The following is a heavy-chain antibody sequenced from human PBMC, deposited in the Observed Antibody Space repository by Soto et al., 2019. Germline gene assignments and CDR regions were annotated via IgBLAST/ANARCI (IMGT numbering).Heavy chain of an antibody. CDR3: ARGAAYTSATLDY. CDR2: IYYSGST. J-gene: IGHJ4*02. V-gene: IGHV4-59*01. CDR1: GGSISSYY. Sequence: QVQLQESGPGLVKPSETLSLTCTVSGGSISSYYWSWIRQPPGKGLEWIGYIYYSGSTNYNASLKSRLTTSVDTSKIQFSLKLSSVTAADTAMCYCARGAAYTSATLDYWGQGTLVTVSS. D-gene: IGHD6-25*01.